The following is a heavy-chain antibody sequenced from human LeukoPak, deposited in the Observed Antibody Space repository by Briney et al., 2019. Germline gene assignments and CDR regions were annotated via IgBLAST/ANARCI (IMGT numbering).Heavy chain of an antibody. V-gene: IGHV3-21*01. CDR1: GFTFISYS. D-gene: IGHD3-9*01. Sequence: GGSLRLSCAASGFTFISYSMNWVGKAPGKGLKWVSPISSSGSYIYYADSVKGRFTISRDNAKNSLYLQMNSLRAEDTAVYYCARDPLRYFDWSPGDYFDYWGQGTLVTVSS. J-gene: IGHJ4*02. CDR3: ARDPLRYFDWSPGDYFDY. CDR2: ISSSGSYI.